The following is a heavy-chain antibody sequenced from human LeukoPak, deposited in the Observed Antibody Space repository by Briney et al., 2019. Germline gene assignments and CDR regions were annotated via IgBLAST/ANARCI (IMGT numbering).Heavy chain of an antibody. CDR2: ISYDESNK. V-gene: IGHV3-30-3*01. D-gene: IGHD3-22*01. Sequence: GRSLRLSCAASGFTFSSYAMHWVRQAPGKGLEWVAVISYDESNKYYADSVKGRFTISRDNSKNTLYLQMNSLRAEDTAVYYCARDDYYYDSSGYYEASGFDYWGQGTLVTVSS. CDR1: GFTFSSYA. CDR3: ARDDYYYDSSGYYEASGFDY. J-gene: IGHJ4*02.